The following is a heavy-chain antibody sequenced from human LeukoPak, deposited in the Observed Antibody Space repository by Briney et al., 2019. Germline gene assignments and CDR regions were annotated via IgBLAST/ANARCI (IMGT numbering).Heavy chain of an antibody. V-gene: IGHV3-53*01. J-gene: IGHJ4*02. CDR2: ISNDGDT. Sequence: PGGSLRLSCAASGFSFSNYGMSWVRQGPGKGLECVSVISNDGDTYYADSVKGRFTISRDTSKNTVSLQMNSLRAEDTAVYYCTGDKTTGGWYEFDYWGQGTLVTVSS. CDR1: GFSFSNYG. CDR3: TGDKTTGGWYEFDY. D-gene: IGHD6-19*01.